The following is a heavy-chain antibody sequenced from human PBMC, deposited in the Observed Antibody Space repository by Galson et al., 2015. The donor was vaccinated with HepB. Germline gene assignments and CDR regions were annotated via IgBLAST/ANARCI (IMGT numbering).Heavy chain of an antibody. V-gene: IGHV1-69*13. D-gene: IGHD3-22*01. CDR1: GGTFSSYA. CDR3: AAYYYDSSGYGYYYYMDV. J-gene: IGHJ6*03. Sequence: SVKVSCKASGGTFSSYAISWVRQAPGQGLEWMGGIIPIFGTANYAQKFQGRVTITADESTSTAYMELSSLRSEDTAVYYCAAYYYDSSGYGYYYYMDVWGKGTTVTVSS. CDR2: IIPIFGTA.